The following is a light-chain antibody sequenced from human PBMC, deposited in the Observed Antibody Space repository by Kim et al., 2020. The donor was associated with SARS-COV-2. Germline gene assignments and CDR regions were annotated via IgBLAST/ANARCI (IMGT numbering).Light chain of an antibody. J-gene: IGLJ2*01. V-gene: IGLV3-27*01. Sequence: VSPGQPAMITCSGDILTRKYARWFQQKPGQAPVLVIYKDTERPSWIPERFSGSTSGTTVTLTISEAQVEDEADYYCYSSTDNQGGLFGGGTQLTVL. CDR2: KDT. CDR3: YSSTDNQGGL. CDR1: ILTRKY.